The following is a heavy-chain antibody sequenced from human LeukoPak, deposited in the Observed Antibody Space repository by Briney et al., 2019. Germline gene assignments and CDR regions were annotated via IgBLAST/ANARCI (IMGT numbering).Heavy chain of an antibody. CDR2: INSDGTTT. V-gene: IGHV3-74*01. CDR3: ARDRSIAVAQAVHDAFDI. D-gene: IGHD6-19*01. CDR1: GFTFSSYW. J-gene: IGHJ3*02. Sequence: GGSLRLSCAASGFTFSSYWMHWVRQAPGKGLVWVSRINSDGTTTNYADSVKGRFTISRDNAKNTLFLQMNSLRAEDTAVYYCARDRSIAVAQAVHDAFDIWGQGTMVTVSS.